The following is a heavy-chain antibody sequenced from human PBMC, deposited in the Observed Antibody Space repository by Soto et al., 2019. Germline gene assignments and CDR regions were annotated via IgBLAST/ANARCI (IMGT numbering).Heavy chain of an antibody. V-gene: IGHV4-30-2*06. CDR2: IYYPGLT. Sequence: QLQLQESGSGLLKPSQTLSLNCSVSGDSISSGGLSWNWLRQSPGRGLEWIGYIYYPGLTYYNPSLKSRVSMSLATSENQVSLSLSSVTAAYSAVYYCARGKRSKTASAGTGWFDPWGPGTLVTVSS. CDR3: ARGKRSKTASAGTGWFDP. J-gene: IGHJ5*02. CDR1: GDSISSGGLS. D-gene: IGHD6-13*01.